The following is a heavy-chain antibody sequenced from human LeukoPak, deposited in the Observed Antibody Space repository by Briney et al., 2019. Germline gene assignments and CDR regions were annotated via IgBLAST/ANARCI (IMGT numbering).Heavy chain of an antibody. CDR1: GYTLTGLS. CDR2: FDPEDGET. CDR3: ARTVGQNRYCSSTSCSFDY. Sequence: TSVKVSCKVSGYTLTGLSMHWVRQAPGKGLEWMGGFDPEDGETIYAQKFQGRVTMTEDTSTDTAYMELSSLRSEDAAVYYCARTVGQNRYCSSTSCSFDYWGQGTLVTVSS. D-gene: IGHD2-2*01. V-gene: IGHV1-24*01. J-gene: IGHJ4*02.